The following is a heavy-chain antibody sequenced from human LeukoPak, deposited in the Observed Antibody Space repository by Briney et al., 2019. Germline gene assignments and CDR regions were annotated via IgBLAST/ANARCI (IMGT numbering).Heavy chain of an antibody. J-gene: IGHJ4*02. D-gene: IGHD3-10*01. Sequence: GGSLRLSCAASGFTFSNYWMHWVRHAPGKGLVWVSRIHSDGSITDYADSVKGRFTISRDNANNTPLLQMDSLRADETAMYYCARGWFGDEFDHWGQGTLVTVSS. CDR1: GFTFSNYW. CDR2: IHSDGSIT. CDR3: ARGWFGDEFDH. V-gene: IGHV3-74*01.